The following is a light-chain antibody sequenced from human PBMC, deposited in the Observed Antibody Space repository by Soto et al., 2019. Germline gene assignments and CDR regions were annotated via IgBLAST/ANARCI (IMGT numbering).Light chain of an antibody. CDR2: DTS. Sequence: TQSPSTLSSLPGDRVTLSCRASQYINTRLAWYQQRPGKVPNLLIWDTSKLQSGVPSRFSGSGSGTEFTLTIASLQRDDFATYWCQQYDEYPLTFGGGTKVDIK. CDR3: QQYDEYPLT. J-gene: IGKJ4*01. V-gene: IGKV1-5*01. CDR1: QYINTR.